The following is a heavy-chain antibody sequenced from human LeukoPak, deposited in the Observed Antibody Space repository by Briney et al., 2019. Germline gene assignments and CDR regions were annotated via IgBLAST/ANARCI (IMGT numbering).Heavy chain of an antibody. Sequence: ASVKVSCKASGYTFTTYYILWMRQAPGQGLEWMGIINSIGGSATYAQKFQGRVTMTRDTSTSTVYMDLTSLRSEDTAVYYCARGSNYINPPDYWGQGTLVTVSS. V-gene: IGHV1-46*01. CDR1: GYTFTTYY. CDR3: ARGSNYINPPDY. D-gene: IGHD5-24*01. CDR2: INSIGGSA. J-gene: IGHJ4*02.